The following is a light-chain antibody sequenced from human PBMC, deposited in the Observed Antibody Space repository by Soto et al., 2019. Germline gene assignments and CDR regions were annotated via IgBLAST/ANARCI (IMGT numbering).Light chain of an antibody. CDR2: GAS. CDR1: QSVSSDY. V-gene: IGKV3-20*01. CDR3: QQYDNSST. J-gene: IGKJ5*01. Sequence: EIVLTQSPDTLSLSPGESATLSCRASQSVSSDYLAWYQQKPGQAPRLLIYGASSRATGIPDRFSGSGSGTDFTLTISRLEPEGFAVFFCQQYDNSSTFGQGTRLEIE.